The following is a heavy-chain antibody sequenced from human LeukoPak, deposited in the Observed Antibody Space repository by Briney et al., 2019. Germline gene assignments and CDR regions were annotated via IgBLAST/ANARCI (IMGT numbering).Heavy chain of an antibody. Sequence: ASVKVSYKASGYTFTSYGISWVRQAPGQGLEWMGWISAYNGNTNYAQKLQGRVTMTTDTSTRTAYMELRSLRSDDTAVYYCARAGFTFSDYFGSFFDYWGQGTLVTVSS. J-gene: IGHJ4*02. D-gene: IGHD3-10*01. CDR2: ISAYNGNT. CDR1: GYTFTSYG. V-gene: IGHV1-18*01. CDR3: ARAGFTFSDYFGSFFDY.